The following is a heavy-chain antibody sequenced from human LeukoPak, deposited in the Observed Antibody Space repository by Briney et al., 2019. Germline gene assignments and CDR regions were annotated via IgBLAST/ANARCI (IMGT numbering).Heavy chain of an antibody. CDR1: GFTFSSYG. CDR2: ISYDGSNK. Sequence: PGGSLRLSCAASGFTFSSYGMHWVRQAPGKGLEWVAVISYDGSNKYYADSVKGRFTISRDNSKNTLYPQMNSLRAEDTAVYYCAKDDRREYYYGSGSYYPLFDYWGQGTLVTVSS. CDR3: AKDDRREYYYGSGSYYPLFDY. V-gene: IGHV3-30*18. J-gene: IGHJ4*02. D-gene: IGHD3-10*01.